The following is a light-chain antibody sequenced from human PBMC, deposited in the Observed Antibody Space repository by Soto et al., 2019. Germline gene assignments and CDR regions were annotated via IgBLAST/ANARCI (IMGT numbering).Light chain of an antibody. CDR3: QQRRSCPRT. J-gene: IGKJ1*01. CDR1: QSVSSY. CDR2: GAS. V-gene: IGKV3-11*01. Sequence: EIVLTQSPATLSLSPGERATLSCRASQSVSSYLAWYQQKPGQARRLLIYGASNRANGIPARFSGSGSGEDFTLTISSLEPEDFAVYYCQQRRSCPRTFCQGTKVEI.